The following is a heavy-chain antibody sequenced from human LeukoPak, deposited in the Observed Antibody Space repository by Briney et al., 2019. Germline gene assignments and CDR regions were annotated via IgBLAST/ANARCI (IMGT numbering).Heavy chain of an antibody. CDR2: INWNGGST. J-gene: IGHJ3*02. Sequence: GGSLRLSCAASGFTFDDYGMSWVRQAPGKGLEWVSGINWNGGSTGYADSVKGRFTISRDNAKNSLYLQMNSLRAEDTALYYCATDGRYYYGSGMLFDIWGQGTMVTVSS. CDR3: ATDGRYYYGSGMLFDI. V-gene: IGHV3-20*04. CDR1: GFTFDDYG. D-gene: IGHD3-10*01.